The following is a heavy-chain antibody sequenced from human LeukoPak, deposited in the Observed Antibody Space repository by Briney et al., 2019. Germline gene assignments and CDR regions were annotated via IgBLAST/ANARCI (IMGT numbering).Heavy chain of an antibody. V-gene: IGHV3-30*02. CDR3: AREGAAYGDYVRLHY. CDR1: GFTFSSYG. D-gene: IGHD4-17*01. CDR2: IRYDGSNE. J-gene: IGHJ4*02. Sequence: GGSLRLSCAASGFTFSSYGMHWVRQAPGKGLEWVAFIRYDGSNENYADSVKGRFTISRDNTKNTLFLQINSLRAEDTAVYYCAREGAAYGDYVRLHYWGQGTLVTVSS.